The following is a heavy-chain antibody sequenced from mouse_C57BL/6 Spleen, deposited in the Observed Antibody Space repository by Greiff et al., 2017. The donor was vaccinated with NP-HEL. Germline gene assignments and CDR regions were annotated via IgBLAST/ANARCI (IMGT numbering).Heavy chain of an antibody. V-gene: IGHV10-3*01. CDR1: GFTFTTYA. J-gene: IGHJ3*01. CDR2: IRSKSSNYAT. CDR3: VRWDYDAWFAY. D-gene: IGHD2-4*01. Sequence: EVMLVESGGGLVQPKGSLKLSCAASGFTFTTYAMHWVRQAPGKGLEWVARIRSKSSNYATYYADSVKDRFTISRDDSQRMLYLQMNNPTADDTAMYYCVRWDYDAWFAYWGKGTLVTVSA.